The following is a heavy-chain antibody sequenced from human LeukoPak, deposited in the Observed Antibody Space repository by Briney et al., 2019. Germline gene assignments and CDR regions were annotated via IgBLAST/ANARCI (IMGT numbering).Heavy chain of an antibody. CDR3: AGGVLWSQGRFDP. J-gene: IGHJ5*02. CDR2: IYYSGST. D-gene: IGHD3-10*01. CDR1: GGSISSSSYY. Sequence: PSETLSLTCTVSGGSISSSSYYWGWIRQPPGKGLEWIGSIYYSGSTYYNPSLKSRVTISVDTSKNQFSLKLSSVTAADTAVYYCAGGVLWSQGRFDPWGQGTLVTVSS. V-gene: IGHV4-39*07.